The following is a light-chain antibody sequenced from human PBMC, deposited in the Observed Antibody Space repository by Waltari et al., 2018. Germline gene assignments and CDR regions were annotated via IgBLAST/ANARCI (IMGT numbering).Light chain of an antibody. CDR1: QSVSSN. V-gene: IGKV3D-15*01. CDR3: EQYNNWPPWT. Sequence: EIVMTQSPATLSVSLGERATLSCRASQSVSSNLAWYQQKPGQAPRLLIYGASTRATGIPARSSGSGSGTEFTLTISSLQSEDFAVYYCEQYNNWPPWTFGQGTKVEIK. CDR2: GAS. J-gene: IGKJ1*01.